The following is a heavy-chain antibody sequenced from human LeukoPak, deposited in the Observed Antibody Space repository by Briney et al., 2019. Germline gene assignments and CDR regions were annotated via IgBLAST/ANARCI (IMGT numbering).Heavy chain of an antibody. Sequence: SETLSLTCTVSGGSISSYYWSWIRQPPGKGLEWIGSIYYSGSTYYNLSLKSRVTISVDTSKNQFSLKLSSVTAADTAVYYCARADYDFWSEGVNWFDPWGQGTLVTVSS. CDR2: IYYSGST. CDR3: ARADYDFWSEGVNWFDP. CDR1: GGSISSYY. J-gene: IGHJ5*02. D-gene: IGHD3-3*01. V-gene: IGHV4-59*01.